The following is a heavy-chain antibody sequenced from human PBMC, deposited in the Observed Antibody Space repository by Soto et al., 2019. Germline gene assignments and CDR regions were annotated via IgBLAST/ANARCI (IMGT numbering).Heavy chain of an antibody. Sequence: EVQLVESGGGLVQPGGSQRLSCEASGFTLSTYWMTWVRQAPGKGLEWVANINQDGSVKYYVDSVKGRFTISRDNAKNSLYLQMSSLRAEDTAVYYCARAVAAVGSFWGQGTLVTVSS. CDR3: ARAVAAVGSF. V-gene: IGHV3-7*01. D-gene: IGHD6-13*01. CDR1: GFTLSTYW. CDR2: INQDGSVK. J-gene: IGHJ4*02.